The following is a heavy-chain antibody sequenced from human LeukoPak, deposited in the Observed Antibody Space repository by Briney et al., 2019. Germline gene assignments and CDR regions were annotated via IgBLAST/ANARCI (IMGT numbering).Heavy chain of an antibody. CDR2: IKSKTEAATT. CDR1: GFTLHNPW. Sequence: AGSLRLSCAATGFTLHNPWMNSVRHAPTKRLERVARIKSKTEAATTDYGATVKGRFTISGDDSKTPLYLHMNSLNTEHTAVYYCTTGRRFDYWGQGTLVTVSS. J-gene: IGHJ4*02. V-gene: IGHV3-15*07. CDR3: TTGRRFDY.